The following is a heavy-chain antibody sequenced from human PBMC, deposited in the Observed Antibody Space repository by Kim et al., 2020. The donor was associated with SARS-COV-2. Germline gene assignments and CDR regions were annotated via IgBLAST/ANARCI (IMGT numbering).Heavy chain of an antibody. D-gene: IGHD3-22*01. CDR3: ASCSTAPSYYYDSSGYYSIGMDV. J-gene: IGHJ6*02. CDR2: IIPIFGTA. CDR1: GCTFSSYA. Sequence: SVKVSCKASGCTFSSYAISWVRQAPGQGLEWMGGIIPIFGTANYAQKFQGRVTITADESTSTAYMELSSLRSEDTAVYYCASCSTAPSYYYDSSGYYSIGMDVWGQGTTVTVSS. V-gene: IGHV1-69*13.